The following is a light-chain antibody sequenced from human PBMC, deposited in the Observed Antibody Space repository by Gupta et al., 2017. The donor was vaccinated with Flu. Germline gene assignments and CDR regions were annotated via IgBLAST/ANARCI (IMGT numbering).Light chain of an antibody. CDR1: HLITNY. CDR2: DAS. CDR3: QHYNSPLFT. V-gene: IGKV1-33*01. J-gene: IGKJ5*01. Sequence: DIQITQSPSSLSASVGDRVTITCQTSHLITNYLNWYQQKPGKAPKLLIYDASTLETGVPSRFSGGGSGTHFTFTINSLQPEDVATYYCQHYNSPLFTFDQGTRLEIK.